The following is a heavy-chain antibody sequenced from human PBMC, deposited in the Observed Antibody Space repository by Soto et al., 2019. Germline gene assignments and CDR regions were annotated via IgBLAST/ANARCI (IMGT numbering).Heavy chain of an antibody. J-gene: IGHJ1*01. D-gene: IGHD2-2*01. CDR3: ARGPRASSGGTGAY. CDR2: IDYDGTTT. CDR1: GFSFDSYW. Sequence: EVQLVESGGGLVQPGGSLRLSCAASGFSFDSYWMHWVRQAPGQGPVWVSRIDYDGTTTNYADSVKGRFNISRDNAKTTLYLQMNSLRPEDTAVYYCARGPRASSGGTGAYWGQGTLVTVSS. V-gene: IGHV3-74*01.